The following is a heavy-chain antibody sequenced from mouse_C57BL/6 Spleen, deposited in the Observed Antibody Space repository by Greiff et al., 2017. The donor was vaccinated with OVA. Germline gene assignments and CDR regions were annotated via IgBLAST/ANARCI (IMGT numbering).Heavy chain of an antibody. CDR1: GYTFTDYN. J-gene: IGHJ4*01. D-gene: IGHD2-5*01. V-gene: IGHV1-18*01. CDR2: INPNNGGT. CDR3: ARDSNCNALDY. Sequence: EVQLQQSGPELVKPGASVKIPCKASGYTFTDYNMDWVKQSHGKSLEWIGDINPNNGGTIYNQKFKGKATLTVDKSSSTAYMELRSLTSEDTAVYYCARDSNCNALDYWGQGTTVTVSS.